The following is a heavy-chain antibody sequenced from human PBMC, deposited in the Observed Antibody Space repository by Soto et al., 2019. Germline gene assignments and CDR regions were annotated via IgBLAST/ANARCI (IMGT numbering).Heavy chain of an antibody. V-gene: IGHV3-21*01. Sequence: PGGSLRLSCEVAGVSFNLDDMSWVRQAPGKGLEWVSSISSSSSYIYYADSVKGRFTISRDNAKNSLYLQMNSLRAEDTAVYYCARDIAAPGPPYNWFDPWGQGTLVTVSS. J-gene: IGHJ5*02. CDR2: ISSSSSYI. CDR1: GVSFNLDD. D-gene: IGHD6-13*01. CDR3: ARDIAAPGPPYNWFDP.